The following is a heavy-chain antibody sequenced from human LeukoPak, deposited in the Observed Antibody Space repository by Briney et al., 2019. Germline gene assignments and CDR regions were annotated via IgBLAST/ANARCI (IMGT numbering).Heavy chain of an antibody. CDR3: TRDSGTTGEVKFDP. CDR1: GGSFSGYY. V-gene: IGHV4-34*01. Sequence: ASETLSLTCAAYGGSFSGYYWSWIRQPPGKGLEWIGNIYYSGSTYYNPSLKSRVTISVDTSKNQFSLKLSSVTAADTALYYCTRDSGTTGEVKFDPWGQGTLVTVSS. J-gene: IGHJ5*02. D-gene: IGHD4-17*01. CDR2: IYYSGST.